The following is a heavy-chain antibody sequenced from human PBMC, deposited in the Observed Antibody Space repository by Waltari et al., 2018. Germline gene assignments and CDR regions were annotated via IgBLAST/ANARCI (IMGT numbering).Heavy chain of an antibody. D-gene: IGHD3-3*01. CDR1: GGSISSSNW. J-gene: IGHJ4*02. CDR3: ARLVLQFLEWLSFDY. CDR2: IGGSSGST. V-gene: IGHV4-4*02. Sequence: QVQLQESGPGLVKPSETLSLTCAVPGGSISSSNWWSWIRQPPGKGLEWIGNIGGSSGSTYYNPSLKSRVTISKDTSKNQFSLKLSSVTAADTAVYYCARLVLQFLEWLSFDYWGQGVLVTVSS.